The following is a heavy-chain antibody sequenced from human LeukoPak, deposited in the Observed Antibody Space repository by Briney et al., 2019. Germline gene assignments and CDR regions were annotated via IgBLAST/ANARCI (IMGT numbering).Heavy chain of an antibody. CDR1: GGSFSGYY. CDR3: ARSNVDIVATFDY. D-gene: IGHD5-12*01. Sequence: PSETLSLTCAVYGGSFSGYYWSWIRQPPGKGLEWIGEINHSGSTNYNPSLKSRVTISVDTSKNQFSLKLSSVTAADTAVYYCARSNVDIVATFDYWGQGTLVTASS. V-gene: IGHV4-34*01. J-gene: IGHJ4*02. CDR2: INHSGST.